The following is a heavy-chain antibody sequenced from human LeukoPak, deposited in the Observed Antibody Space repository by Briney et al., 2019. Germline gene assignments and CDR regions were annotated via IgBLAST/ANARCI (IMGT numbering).Heavy chain of an antibody. CDR1: GGTFSSYA. J-gene: IGHJ4*02. CDR2: IIPIFGTA. V-gene: IGHV1-69*05. CDR3: ARGRGYSYGPDVY. Sequence: ASAKVSCKASGGTFSSYAISWVRQAPGQGLEWMGGIIPIFGTANYAQKFQGRVTITTDESTSTAYMELSSLRSEDTAVYYCARGRGYSYGPDVYWGQGTLVTVSS. D-gene: IGHD5-18*01.